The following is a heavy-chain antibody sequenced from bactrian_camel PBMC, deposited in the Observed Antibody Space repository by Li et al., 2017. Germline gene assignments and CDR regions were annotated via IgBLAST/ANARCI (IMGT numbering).Heavy chain of an antibody. Sequence: HVQLVESGGGSVLPGGSLRLSCVASGYTLTSSCMAWFRRAPGKEREGVATIASDGSTVYADSVKGRFTISQGPAKDTGYLQMNSLKPEDTATYYCAASSAGGAWPKARVRTPAEYMYWGQGTQVTGS. J-gene: IGHJ4*01. CDR2: IASDGST. D-gene: IGHD5*01. V-gene: IGHV3S53*01. CDR1: GYTLTSSC. CDR3: AASSAGGAWPKARVRTPAEYMY.